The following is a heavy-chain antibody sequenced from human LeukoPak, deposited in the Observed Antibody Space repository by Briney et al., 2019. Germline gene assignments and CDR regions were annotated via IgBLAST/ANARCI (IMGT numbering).Heavy chain of an antibody. Sequence: ASVKVSCKASGYTFTGYYIHWVRQAPGQGLEWMGWINRHSGGTNYAQKFQGGVTMTRDTSITTAYMELSSLRSDDTAVYYCATDVGEYCSSTNCYASHYWGQGTLVTVSS. D-gene: IGHD2-2*01. V-gene: IGHV1-2*02. CDR1: GYTFTGYY. CDR3: ATDVGEYCSSTNCYASHY. J-gene: IGHJ4*02. CDR2: INRHSGGT.